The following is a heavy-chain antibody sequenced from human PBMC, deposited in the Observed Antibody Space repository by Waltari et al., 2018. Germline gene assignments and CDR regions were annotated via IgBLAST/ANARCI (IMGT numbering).Heavy chain of an antibody. V-gene: IGHV3-53*01. Sequence: EVQLVESGGGLIEPGGSLRLSCAASGFTVSSNYMSWVRQAQGKGLEWVSVIYSGGSTYYADSVKGRFTISRDNSKNTLYLQMNSLRAEDTAVYYCATGSPRYYYDSSGYLDYWGQGTLVTVSS. CDR1: GFTVSSNY. CDR3: ATGSPRYYYDSSGYLDY. CDR2: IYSGGST. D-gene: IGHD3-22*01. J-gene: IGHJ4*02.